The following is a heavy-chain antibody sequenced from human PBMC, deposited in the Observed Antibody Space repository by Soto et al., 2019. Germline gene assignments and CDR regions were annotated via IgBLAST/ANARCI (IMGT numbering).Heavy chain of an antibody. CDR1: GGSISSSSYY. Sequence: PSETLSLTCTVSGGSISSSSYYWGWIRPPPGKGLEWIGSIYYSGSTYYNPSLKSRVTISVDTSKNQCSLKLSSVTAADTAVYYCARQNSGSYREMDYWGQGTLVTVSS. D-gene: IGHD1-26*01. J-gene: IGHJ4*02. V-gene: IGHV4-39*01. CDR2: IYYSGST. CDR3: ARQNSGSYREMDY.